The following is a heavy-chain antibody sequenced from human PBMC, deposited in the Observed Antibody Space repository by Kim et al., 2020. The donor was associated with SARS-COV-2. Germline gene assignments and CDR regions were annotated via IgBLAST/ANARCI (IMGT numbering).Heavy chain of an antibody. CDR1: GFTFSSYD. D-gene: IGHD4-17*01. CDR2: ISGSGGST. V-gene: IGHV3-23*01. Sequence: GGSLRLSCAASGFTFSSYDMSWVRQAPGKGLEWVSAISGSGGSTYYADSVKGRFTISRDNSKNTLYLQMNSLRAEDTAVYYCAKVSPSQVGDYGYFDYWGQGTLVTVSS. CDR3: AKVSPSQVGDYGYFDY. J-gene: IGHJ4*02.